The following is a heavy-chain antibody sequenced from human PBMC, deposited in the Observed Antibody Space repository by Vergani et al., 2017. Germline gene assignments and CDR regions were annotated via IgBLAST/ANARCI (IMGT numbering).Heavy chain of an antibody. D-gene: IGHD5-24*01. CDR2: IRSDESRR. V-gene: IGHV3-30*02. Sequence: QVQLVESGGGVVQPGGSLRLSCAASGFTFNSYGMHWVRQAPGKGLEWVASIRSDESRRYYGDSMEGPFTISRDNSKNTLYLQMNSLRAEDTAVYYCARDRQRWLPPPDAFDIWGQGTMVTVSS. J-gene: IGHJ3*02. CDR3: ARDRQRWLPPPDAFDI. CDR1: GFTFNSYG.